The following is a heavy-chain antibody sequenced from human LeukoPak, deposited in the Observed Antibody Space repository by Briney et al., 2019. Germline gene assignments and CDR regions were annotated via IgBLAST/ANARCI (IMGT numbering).Heavy chain of an antibody. Sequence: QPGRSLRLSCAASGITFSSYDMHWVRQAPGKGLEWVAVISYDGSNKYYADSVKGRFTISRDNSKNTLYLQMNSLRAEDTAVYYCARDPADYDGNSDYWGQGTLVTVSS. CDR3: ARDPADYDGNSDY. J-gene: IGHJ4*02. D-gene: IGHD4-23*01. CDR2: ISYDGSNK. V-gene: IGHV3-30*04. CDR1: GITFSSYD.